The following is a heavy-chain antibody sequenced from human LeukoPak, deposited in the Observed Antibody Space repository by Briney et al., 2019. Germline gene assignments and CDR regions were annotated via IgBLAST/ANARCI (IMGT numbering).Heavy chain of an antibody. J-gene: IGHJ4*02. CDR1: GFTFSSSA. Sequence: GGSLRLSCAASGFTFSSSAMSWVRQAPGKGLEWVSGISNNGGYTYYADSVQGRFTISRDNSKSTLCLQMNSLRAEDTAVYYCAKQLGYCSDGSCYFPYWGQGTLVTVSS. D-gene: IGHD2-15*01. CDR3: AKQLGYCSDGSCYFPY. CDR2: ISNNGGYT. V-gene: IGHV3-23*01.